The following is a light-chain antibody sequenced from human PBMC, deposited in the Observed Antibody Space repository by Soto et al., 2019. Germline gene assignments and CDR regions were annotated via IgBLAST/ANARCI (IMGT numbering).Light chain of an antibody. V-gene: IGKV3-11*01. CDR3: QQHISWPLT. CDR2: DAS. J-gene: IGKJ4*01. CDR1: QSVTKS. Sequence: EILLTQSPVTLSLSPGERATLSCGASQSVTKSLAWYQQKPGQAPRLLVYDASNRATGIPTRFSGSGSGTDFTLTISNLETEDFAVYYCQQHISWPLTFGGGTKVDIK.